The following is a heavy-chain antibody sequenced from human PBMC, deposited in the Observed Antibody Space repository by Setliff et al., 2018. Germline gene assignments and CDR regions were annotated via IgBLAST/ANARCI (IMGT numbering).Heavy chain of an antibody. J-gene: IGHJ4*02. V-gene: IGHV1-46*01. CDR2: IFPSDGST. D-gene: IGHD2-15*01. CDR3: ARDLVGYCSGGSCYDWDY. Sequence: ASVKVSCKASGYSFTTYNIHWFRQAPGQGLEWVGIIFPSDGSTAYAQKLQGRVTMTTDTSTSTAYMELRSLRSDDTAVYYCARDLVGYCSGGSCYDWDYWGQGTLVTVSS. CDR1: GYSFTTYN.